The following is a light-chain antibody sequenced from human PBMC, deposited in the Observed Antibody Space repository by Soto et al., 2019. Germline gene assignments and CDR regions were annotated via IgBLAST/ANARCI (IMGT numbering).Light chain of an antibody. CDR2: DVN. J-gene: IGLJ2*01. CDR3: TSYASGSSHVV. Sequence: QSVLTQPASVSGSPGQSNTLSCTGTSSAIGGYDYVSWYQRHTGKAPKLIIYDVNNRPSGVSNRFSRSKSGNTASLTISGLQAEDEADYYCTSYASGSSHVVFGGGTKLTVL. V-gene: IGLV2-14*01. CDR1: SSAIGGYDY.